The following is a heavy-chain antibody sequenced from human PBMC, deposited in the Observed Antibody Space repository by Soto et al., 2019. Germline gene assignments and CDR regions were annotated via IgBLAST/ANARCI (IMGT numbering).Heavy chain of an antibody. CDR1: CCSISSGGYY. Sequence: QVQLQESGPGLVKPSQTLALTCTVSCCSISSGGYYWSWIRQHPGKGLEWIGYIYYSGSTYYNPSLKSRVTISVDTSKNQFSLKLSSVTAADTAVYYCASLARDYYGMDVWGQGTTVTVSS. V-gene: IGHV4-31*03. J-gene: IGHJ6*02. CDR3: ASLARDYYGMDV. CDR2: IYYSGST.